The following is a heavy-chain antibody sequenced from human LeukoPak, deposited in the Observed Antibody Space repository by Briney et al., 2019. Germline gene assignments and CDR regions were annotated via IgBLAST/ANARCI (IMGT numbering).Heavy chain of an antibody. J-gene: IGHJ4*02. Sequence: GGSLRLSCAASGFTVSSNYMSWVRQAPGKGLEWVSVVYSGGRTYYADSVKDRFTISKDNSKNTLYLQVNSLRAEDTAMYYCAREAVAVAGHFDYWGQGTLVTVTS. D-gene: IGHD6-19*01. V-gene: IGHV3-53*01. CDR1: GFTVSSNY. CDR2: VYSGGRT. CDR3: AREAVAVAGHFDY.